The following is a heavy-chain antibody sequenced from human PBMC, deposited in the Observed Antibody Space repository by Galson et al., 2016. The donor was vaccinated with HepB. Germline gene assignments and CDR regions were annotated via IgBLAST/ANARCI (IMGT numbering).Heavy chain of an antibody. CDR1: GFSVSNDW. J-gene: IGHJ4*02. CDR3: WGDDY. V-gene: IGHV3-15*01. D-gene: IGHD2-21*02. CDR2: LKRKSDGGTA. Sequence: SLRLSCAASGFSVSNDWMHWVRQAPGKGLEWVGLLKRKSDGGTANYAAPLQGRFTISRDDSQNTLYMQMNSLMTEDTGVYYCWGDDYWGQGTLVTVSS.